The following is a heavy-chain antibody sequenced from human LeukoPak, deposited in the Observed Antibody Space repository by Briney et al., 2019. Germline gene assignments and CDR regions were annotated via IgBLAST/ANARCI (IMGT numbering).Heavy chain of an antibody. V-gene: IGHV3-30*03. CDR3: TRTGLGYRLGNGLDA. D-gene: IGHD5-18*01. CDR1: GFTFSSYE. Sequence: GGSLRLSCAASGFTFSSYEMNWVRQAPGKGLEFVAYISHDETKQYREFVKGRFTISSDTSKNTLYLQMNTLRAEDSALYYCTRTGLGYRLGNGLDAWGQGTQVTVSS. CDR2: ISHDETK. J-gene: IGHJ5*02.